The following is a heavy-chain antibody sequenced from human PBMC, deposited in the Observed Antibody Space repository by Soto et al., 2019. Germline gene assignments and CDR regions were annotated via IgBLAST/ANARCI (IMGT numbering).Heavy chain of an antibody. CDR1: GGSISISSYD. D-gene: IGHD5-12*01. V-gene: IGHV4-39*01. J-gene: IGHJ4*02. CDR2: IYYSGIT. Sequence: ESLSLSGPVLGGSISISSYDRVLVRQPPGKWLECSAMIYYSGITHYNPSLKSRVTISIDTSKNQFSLKLNSVTAADTVMYYCARPARQDKVAGEDWGEGTLITV. CDR3: ARPARQDKVAGED.